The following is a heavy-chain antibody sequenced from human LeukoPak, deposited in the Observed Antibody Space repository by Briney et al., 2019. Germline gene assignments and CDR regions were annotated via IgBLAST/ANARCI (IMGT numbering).Heavy chain of an antibody. D-gene: IGHD6-19*01. J-gene: IGHJ4*02. V-gene: IGHV3-7*01. CDR3: ARARQWLANY. CDR2: IKQDGSEI. Sequence: GGSLRLSCVASGFTFSSHWMSWVRQAPGKGLEWVATIKQDGSEIYYADSVKGRFTISRDNSKNTLYLQMNSLRAEDTAVYYCARARQWLANYWGQGTLVTVSS. CDR1: GFTFSSHW.